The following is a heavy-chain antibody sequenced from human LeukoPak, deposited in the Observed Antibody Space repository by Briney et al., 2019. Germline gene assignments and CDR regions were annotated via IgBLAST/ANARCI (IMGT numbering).Heavy chain of an antibody. Sequence: SETLSLTCTVSGASISSWYWSWIRQPPGKGLEWIGYIYGSGNTNYNPSLKSRVTMPIDTSKNQFSLKLTSVTAADTATYYCARETSLAGFASGLGFNYWGQGILVTVSS. J-gene: IGHJ4*02. V-gene: IGHV4-59*01. CDR3: ARETSLAGFASGLGFNY. CDR1: GASISSWY. D-gene: IGHD6-19*01. CDR2: IYGSGNT.